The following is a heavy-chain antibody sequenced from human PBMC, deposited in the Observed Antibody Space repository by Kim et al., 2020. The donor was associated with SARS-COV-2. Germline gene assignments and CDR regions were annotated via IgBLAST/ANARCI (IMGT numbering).Heavy chain of an antibody. V-gene: IGHV3-30*04. D-gene: IGHD1-26*01. Sequence: GGSLRLSCVASGFSFNTYSIHWVRQAPGKGLEWVAVISYDGNNDYYADSMKGRFTISRDNSKNTLYLQMNSLRAEDTAVYYCARPISGSYYAANDYWGQGTLVTVSS. CDR3: ARPISGSYYAANDY. CDR1: GFSFNTYS. CDR2: ISYDGNND. J-gene: IGHJ4*02.